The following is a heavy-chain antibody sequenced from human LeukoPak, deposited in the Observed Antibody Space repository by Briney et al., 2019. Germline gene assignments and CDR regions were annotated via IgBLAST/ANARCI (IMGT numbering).Heavy chain of an antibody. CDR1: GFTFSSYW. J-gene: IGHJ6*02. D-gene: IGHD3-10*01. Sequence: GSLRLSCAASGFTFSSYWMSWVRQAPGKGLEWVANIKQDGSEKYYVDSVKGRFTISRDNAKNSLYLQMNSLRAEDTAVYYCARDRTMVRGVQYYYYYGMDVWGQGTTVTVSS. CDR3: ARDRTMVRGVQYYYYYGMDV. V-gene: IGHV3-7*01. CDR2: IKQDGSEK.